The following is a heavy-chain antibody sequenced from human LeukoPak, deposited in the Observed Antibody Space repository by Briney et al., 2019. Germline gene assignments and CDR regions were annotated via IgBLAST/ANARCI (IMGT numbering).Heavy chain of an antibody. D-gene: IGHD3-10*01. V-gene: IGHV1-46*01. CDR1: GYTFTSYY. CDR3: ARDYYGSGSYYNFGWFDP. J-gene: IGHJ5*02. CDR2: INPSGGST. Sequence: ASVKVSCKASGYTFTSYYMHWVRQAPGQGLEWMGIINPSGGSTSYAQKFQGRVTMTRDTSTSTVYMELSSLRSEDTAVYYCARDYYGSGSYYNFGWFDPWGQGTLVTVSP.